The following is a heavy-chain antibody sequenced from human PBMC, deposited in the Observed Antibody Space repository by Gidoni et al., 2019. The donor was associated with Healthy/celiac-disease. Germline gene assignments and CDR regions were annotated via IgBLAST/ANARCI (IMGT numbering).Heavy chain of an antibody. CDR2: ISGSGGST. CDR3: AKEPGIAVVRGDY. Sequence: EVQPLESGGGLVQPGGSLRLSCAASGSTCSSYAMSWVRQAPGKGLGWVSAISGSGGSTYYADSVKGRFTISRDNSKNTLYLQMNSLRAEDTAVYYCAKEPGIAVVRGDYWGQGTLVTVSS. D-gene: IGHD6-19*01. CDR1: GSTCSSYA. J-gene: IGHJ4*02. V-gene: IGHV3-23*01.